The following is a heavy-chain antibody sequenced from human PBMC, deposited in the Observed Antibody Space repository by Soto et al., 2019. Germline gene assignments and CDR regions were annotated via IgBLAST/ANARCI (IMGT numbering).Heavy chain of an antibody. J-gene: IGHJ6*03. V-gene: IGHV3-33*01. Sequence: GALRLSSAASGFSFRNYGLHWVSQAPGKGLEWVAIIWYDGNNKYYADSVKGRFTISRDNSKNTLFLQMNSLRAEDTAVHYCARGSGGYYNYMDVWGKGTTVTVSS. CDR2: IWYDGNNK. CDR1: GFSFRNYG. CDR3: ARGSGGYYNYMDV. D-gene: IGHD3-16*01.